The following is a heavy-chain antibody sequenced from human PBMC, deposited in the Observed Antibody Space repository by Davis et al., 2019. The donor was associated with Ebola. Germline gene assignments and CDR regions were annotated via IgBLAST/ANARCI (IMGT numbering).Heavy chain of an antibody. D-gene: IGHD3-3*01. CDR2: IYPGDSDV. CDR1: GYTFALFW. J-gene: IGHJ4*02. V-gene: IGHV5-51*01. Sequence: GESLKISCKGSGYTFALFWIAWVRQVPGKGLEWMGIIYPGDSDVTYSPSFQGQVTISADKSISTAYLQWSNLKASDTAMYYCAIYDFWSGLDWGQGTLVTVSS. CDR3: AIYDFWSGLD.